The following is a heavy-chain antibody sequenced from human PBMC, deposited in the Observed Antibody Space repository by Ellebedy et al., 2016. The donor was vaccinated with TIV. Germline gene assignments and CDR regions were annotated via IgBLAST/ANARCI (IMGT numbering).Heavy chain of an antibody. Sequence: ASVKVSCXASGYTFTSNYLHWVRQATGQGLEWMGWMNPNSGNTGYAQKFQGRVTMTRNTSISTAYMELSSLRSEDTAVYYCARGLIQLGVRWFDPWGQGTLVTVSS. D-gene: IGHD5-18*01. CDR2: MNPNSGNT. CDR1: GYTFTSNY. CDR3: ARGLIQLGVRWFDP. J-gene: IGHJ5*02. V-gene: IGHV1-8*02.